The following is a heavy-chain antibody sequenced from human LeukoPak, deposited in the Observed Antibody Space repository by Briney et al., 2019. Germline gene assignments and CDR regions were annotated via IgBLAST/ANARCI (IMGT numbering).Heavy chain of an antibody. J-gene: IGHJ6*03. CDR1: GFTFSSYG. CDR2: IRLDGNNK. CDR3: AKDKNNYGDYYYMDV. Sequence: GGSLRLSCAASGFTFSSYGMHWVRQAPGKGLEWVAFIRLDGNNKYYADSVKGRFTLSRDNSKNTLSLQMNSLRAEDTAVYYCAKDKNNYGDYYYMDVWGKGTTVTVSS. D-gene: IGHD4-17*01. V-gene: IGHV3-30*02.